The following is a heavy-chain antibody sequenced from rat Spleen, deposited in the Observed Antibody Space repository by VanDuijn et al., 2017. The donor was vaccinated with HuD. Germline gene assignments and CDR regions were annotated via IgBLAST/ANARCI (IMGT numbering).Heavy chain of an antibody. CDR3: ARTGSDFDY. CDR1: GFTFSDYY. D-gene: IGHD5-1*01. J-gene: IGHJ2*01. V-gene: IGHV5-22*01. Sequence: EVQLVESGGGLVQPGRSLKLSCAASGFTFSDYYMAWVRQAPKKGLEWVASISYEGTGTYYGDSVKDRFTISRDNAKSTLYLQMNSLRSEDTATYYCARTGSDFDYWGQGVMVTVSS. CDR2: ISYEGTGT.